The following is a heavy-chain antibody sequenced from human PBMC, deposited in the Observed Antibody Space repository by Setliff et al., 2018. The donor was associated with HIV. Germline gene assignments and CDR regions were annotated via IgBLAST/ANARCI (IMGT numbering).Heavy chain of an antibody. D-gene: IGHD5-12*01. J-gene: IGHJ4*02. CDR1: GFTFSAYV. V-gene: IGHV3-23*01. CDR2: ISARSDYS. CDR3: TRDLVRRGYDFRSGDD. Sequence: GGSLRLSCAASGFTFSAYVMSWIRQAPGRGPEWVSAISARSDYSYAAESMKGRFTISRDDSKSIAYLQMNSLKTGYTAVYYCTRDLVRRGYDFRSGDDWGQGTLVTVSS.